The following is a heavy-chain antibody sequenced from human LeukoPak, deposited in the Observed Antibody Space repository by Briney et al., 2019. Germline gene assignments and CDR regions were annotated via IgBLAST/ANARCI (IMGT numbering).Heavy chain of an antibody. CDR3: ARQRGYFDWLSAPYNWFDP. J-gene: IGHJ5*02. D-gene: IGHD3-9*01. CDR2: IYYSGST. CDR1: GGSISSSSYY. V-gene: IGHV4-39*01. Sequence: SETLSLTCTVSGGSISSSSYYRGWIRQPPGKGLEWIGSIYYSGSTYYNPSLKSRVTISVDTSKNQFSLKLSSVTAADTAVYYCARQRGYFDWLSAPYNWFDPWGQGTLATVSS.